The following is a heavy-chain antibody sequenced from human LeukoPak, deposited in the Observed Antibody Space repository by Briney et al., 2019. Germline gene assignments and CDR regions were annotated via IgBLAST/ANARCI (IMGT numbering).Heavy chain of an antibody. J-gene: IGHJ4*02. CDR1: GYTFTGYY. Sequence: GASVKVSCKASGYTFTGYYMHWVRQAPGQGLEWMGWINPNSGGTNYAQKFQGRVTMTRDASISTAYMELSRLRSDDTAVYYCARDLTSGYYGFLYWGQGTLVTVSS. D-gene: IGHD3-22*01. CDR3: ARDLTSGYYGFLY. CDR2: INPNSGGT. V-gene: IGHV1-2*02.